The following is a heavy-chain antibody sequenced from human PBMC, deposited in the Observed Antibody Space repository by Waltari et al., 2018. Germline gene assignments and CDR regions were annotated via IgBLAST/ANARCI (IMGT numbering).Heavy chain of an antibody. CDR2: VYLGDSDS. CDR3: ARRPFGADDAFDI. CDR1: GYNFNNNLLGRGTQKPGEGTEG. V-gene: IGHV5-51*01. D-gene: IGHD3-3*01. Sequence: EVQLVQSGSEVNKPGESLKISCKGSGYNFNNNLLGRGTQKPGEGTEGFGWVRQKPGKGLGWLGVVYLGDSDSRLSPAFEGQVTMSVDKSISTAYLQWSTLRASDTAMYYCARRPFGADDAFDIWGQGTMVTVSS. J-gene: IGHJ3*02.